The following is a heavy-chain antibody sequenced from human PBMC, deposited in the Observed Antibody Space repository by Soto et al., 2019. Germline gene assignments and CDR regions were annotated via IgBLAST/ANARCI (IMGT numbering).Heavy chain of an antibody. V-gene: IGHV4-34*01. J-gene: IGHJ6*02. D-gene: IGHD3-3*01. CDR3: ASAQAGEFWSGYYPPLYYYGMDV. Sequence: SETLSLTCAVYGGSFSGYYWRWIRQPPGKVLEWIGEINHSGSTNYNPSLKSRVTISVDTSKNQFSLKLSSVTAADTAVYYCASAQAGEFWSGYYPPLYYYGMDVSGQGITVTVSS. CDR2: INHSGST. CDR1: GGSFSGYY.